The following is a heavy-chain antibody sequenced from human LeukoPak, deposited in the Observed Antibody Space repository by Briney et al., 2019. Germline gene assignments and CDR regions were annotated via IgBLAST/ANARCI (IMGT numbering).Heavy chain of an antibody. CDR3: AIEGALGYGHYTYDY. J-gene: IGHJ4*02. Sequence: PGGSLRLSCAASGFTFSDYWMHWVRQAPGKGLVWVSRINSDGRNIRYADSVKGRFTISRDNAKNTLYLQMKSLTPEDTAVYYCAIEGALGYGHYTYDYWGQGTLVTVSS. V-gene: IGHV3-74*01. CDR2: INSDGRNI. CDR1: GFTFSDYW. D-gene: IGHD4-17*01.